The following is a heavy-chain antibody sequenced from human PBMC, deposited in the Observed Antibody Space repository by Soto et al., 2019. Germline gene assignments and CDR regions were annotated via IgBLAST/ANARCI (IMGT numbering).Heavy chain of an antibody. J-gene: IGHJ3*02. CDR3: ARIQVTGTLHDAFDI. CDR2: ISSSSSYI. Sequence: GGSLRLSCAASGFPFSSYSMNWARQAPGKGLEWVSSISSSSSYIYYADSVKGRFTISRDNAKNSLYLQMNSLRAEDTAVYYCARIQVTGTLHDAFDIWGQGTMVTVSS. CDR1: GFPFSSYS. D-gene: IGHD1-7*01. V-gene: IGHV3-21*01.